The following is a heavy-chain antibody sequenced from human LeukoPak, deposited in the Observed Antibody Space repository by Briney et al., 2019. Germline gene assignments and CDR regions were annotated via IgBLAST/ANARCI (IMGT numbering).Heavy chain of an antibody. CDR1: GFTFSSYG. J-gene: IGHJ6*03. CDR2: ISGSGGST. Sequence: GGSLRLSCAASGFTFSSYGMSWVRQAPGKGLEWVSAISGSGGSTYYADSVKGRFTISRDNAKNSLSLQMNSLRAEDTAVYYCARSPAGANYYLDVWGKGTTVTISS. CDR3: ARSPAGANYYLDV. V-gene: IGHV3-23*01. D-gene: IGHD1-14*01.